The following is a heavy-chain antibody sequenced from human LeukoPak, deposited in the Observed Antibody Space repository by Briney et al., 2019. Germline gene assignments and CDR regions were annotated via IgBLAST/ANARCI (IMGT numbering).Heavy chain of an antibody. Sequence: PGGTLRLSCAASGFTFSSYGMSWVRQAPGKGLEWVSAISGSGGSTYYADSVKGRFTISRDNSKNTLYLQMNSLRAEDTALYHCARDPLINTRFGEFGDAFDIWGQGTMVTVSS. CDR2: ISGSGGST. D-gene: IGHD3-10*01. CDR1: GFTFSSYG. CDR3: ARDPLINTRFGEFGDAFDI. J-gene: IGHJ3*02. V-gene: IGHV3-23*01.